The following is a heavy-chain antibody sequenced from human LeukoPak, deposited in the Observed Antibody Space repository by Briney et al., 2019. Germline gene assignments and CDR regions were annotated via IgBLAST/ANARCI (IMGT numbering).Heavy chain of an antibody. J-gene: IGHJ3*02. V-gene: IGHV3-23*01. CDR1: GFTFSSYA. CDR3: AKETDLGEPWDDAFDI. D-gene: IGHD3-16*01. CDR2: ISGSGGST. Sequence: AGGSLRLSCAASGFTFSSYAMSWVRQAPGKGLEWVSAISGSGGSTYYADSVKGRFTIYRDNFKNTLYLQMNSLRAEDTAVYYCAKETDLGEPWDDAFDIWGQGTMVTVSS.